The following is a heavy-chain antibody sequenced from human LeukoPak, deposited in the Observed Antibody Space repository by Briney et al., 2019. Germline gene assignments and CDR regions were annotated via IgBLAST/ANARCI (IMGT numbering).Heavy chain of an antibody. CDR3: ASTSSNYDRTLDY. CDR1: GGSISSGGYS. V-gene: IGHV4-30-2*01. Sequence: PSEALSLTCAVSGGSISSGGYSWSWIRQPPGEGLGWIGYIYHSGSTYYNPSRKRRVTISVDRSKNQFSLKLSSVTAADTAVYYCASTSSNYDRTLDYWGQGNLVPVSS. J-gene: IGHJ4*02. D-gene: IGHD3-22*01. CDR2: IYHSGST.